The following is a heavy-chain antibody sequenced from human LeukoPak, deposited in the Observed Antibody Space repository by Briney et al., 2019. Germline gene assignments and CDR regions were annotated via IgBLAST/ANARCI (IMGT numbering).Heavy chain of an antibody. CDR1: GFTFNSYW. J-gene: IGHJ4*02. Sequence: GGSLRLSFAASGFTFNSYWMSWVRQTPGKGLEWVANIKEDGSEKYYVDSVKGRFTISRDNAKNSLYLQMNSLRAEDTAVYYCARDHGYLNYWGQGTLVTVSS. CDR3: ARDHGYLNY. CDR2: IKEDGSEK. V-gene: IGHV3-7*04.